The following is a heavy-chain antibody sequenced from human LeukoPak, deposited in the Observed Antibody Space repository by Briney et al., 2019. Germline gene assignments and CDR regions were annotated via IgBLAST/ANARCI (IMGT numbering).Heavy chain of an antibody. Sequence: GGSLRLSCAASGFTFSSYGMHWVRQAPGKGLEWVAFIRYDGSNKYYADSVKGRFTISRDNSKNTLYLQMNSLRAEDTAVYYCARNSWGDYYYYYMDVWGKGTTVTVSS. CDR2: IRYDGSNK. J-gene: IGHJ6*03. CDR1: GFTFSSYG. V-gene: IGHV3-30*02. D-gene: IGHD1-14*01. CDR3: ARNSWGDYYYYYMDV.